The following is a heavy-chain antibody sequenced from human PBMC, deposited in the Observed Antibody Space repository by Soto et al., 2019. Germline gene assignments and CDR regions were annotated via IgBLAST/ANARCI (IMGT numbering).Heavy chain of an antibody. CDR1: GYTFTTYG. D-gene: IGHD3-16*01. J-gene: IGHJ4*01. V-gene: IGHV1-18*01. Sequence: ASVKVSFKASGYTFTTYGISWVRQAPGQGREWLGWISAYYGSTSYAQKVQGRVTMTRDTSTSTAYMELRSLRSDDTAVYYCVRDSEEMCTIMLAYWGQGTLVNVST. CDR3: VRDSEEMCTIMLAY. CDR2: ISAYYGST.